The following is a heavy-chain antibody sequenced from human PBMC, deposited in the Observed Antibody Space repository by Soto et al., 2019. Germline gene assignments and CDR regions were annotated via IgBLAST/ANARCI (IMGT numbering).Heavy chain of an antibody. J-gene: IGHJ4*02. Sequence: SETLSLTCAVSGGSISSNNWWSWVRQPPEKGLEWIGEIYHSGSTNYNPSLQNRVTISVDRSKNQFSLKLNSVTVADTAVYYCARGKITVYFAYWGQGTLVTVSS. V-gene: IGHV4-4*02. CDR1: GGSISSNNW. D-gene: IGHD1-20*01. CDR3: ARGKITVYFAY. CDR2: IYHSGST.